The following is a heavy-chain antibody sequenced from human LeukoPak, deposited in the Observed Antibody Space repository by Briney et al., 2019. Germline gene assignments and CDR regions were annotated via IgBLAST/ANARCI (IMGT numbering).Heavy chain of an antibody. J-gene: IGHJ4*02. D-gene: IGHD3-10*01. Sequence: SETLSLTCTVSGGSISSYYWSWIRQPPGKGLEWIGYIYYSGSTNYNPSLKSRVTISVDTSKNQFSLKLSSVTAADTAVYYCARGKVQGDIFDYWGQGTLVTVSS. CDR1: GGSISSYY. CDR2: IYYSGST. CDR3: ARGKVQGDIFDY. V-gene: IGHV4-59*01.